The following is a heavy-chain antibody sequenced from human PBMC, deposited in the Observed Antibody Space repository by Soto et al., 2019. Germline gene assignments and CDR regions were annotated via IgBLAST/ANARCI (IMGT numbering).Heavy chain of an antibody. CDR2: ISYSGST. J-gene: IGHJ4*02. Sequence: QVQLQESGPGLVKPSQTLSLTCTVSGGSISSGDYYWSWIRQPPGKGLEWIGYISYSGSTYYNPSLKIRVTTSVDTSKNQFSLMLSSVTAAYTAVYYCARVADCSGGRCYFSVDYWGQGTLVTVSS. CDR3: ARVADCSGGRCYFSVDY. D-gene: IGHD2-15*01. V-gene: IGHV4-30-4*01. CDR1: GGSISSGDYY.